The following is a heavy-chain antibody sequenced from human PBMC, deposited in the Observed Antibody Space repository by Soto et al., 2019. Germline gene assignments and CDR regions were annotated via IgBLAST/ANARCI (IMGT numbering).Heavy chain of an antibody. V-gene: IGHV3-33*01. J-gene: IGHJ2*01. CDR1: GFSFSTYG. CDR2: IWYDGSNK. D-gene: IGHD6-19*01. Sequence: QAQLVESGGGVVQPGTSLRLSCAALGFSFSTYGMHWVRQAPGKGLEWVAVIWYDGSNKFYVDYVKGRFTISRDNSRGTLYLEMNSLRNEDTAVYYCARSPSGWDNWYFDLWGRGTLVTVSS. CDR3: ARSPSGWDNWYFDL.